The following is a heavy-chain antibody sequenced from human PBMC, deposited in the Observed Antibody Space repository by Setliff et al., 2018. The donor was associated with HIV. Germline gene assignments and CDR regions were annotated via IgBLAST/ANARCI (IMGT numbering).Heavy chain of an antibody. V-gene: IGHV3-48*03. CDR1: GFTFSSYE. D-gene: IGHD3-10*01. Sequence: GESLKISCAASGFTFSSYEMNWVRQAPGKGLEWVSYISTSGNRIHYADSVKGRFTISRDNSRNTLYLHMNSLRPEDTAVYYCASDYYASGSYGHWGQGTQVTVSS. CDR3: ASDYYASGSYGH. CDR2: ISTSGNRI. J-gene: IGHJ4*02.